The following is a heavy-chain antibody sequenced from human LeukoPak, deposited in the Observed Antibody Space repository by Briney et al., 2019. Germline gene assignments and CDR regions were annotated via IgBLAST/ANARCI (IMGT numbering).Heavy chain of an antibody. Sequence: GGSLRLSCVASGNYWMHWVRQAPGKGLEWVSAISGSGGSTYYADSVKGRFTISRDNSKNTLYLQMNSLRAEDTAVYYCAKAPLTTFTVTYHYFDYWGQGTLVTVSS. V-gene: IGHV3-23*01. J-gene: IGHJ4*02. D-gene: IGHD4-17*01. CDR2: ISGSGGST. CDR1: GNYW. CDR3: AKAPLTTFTVTYHYFDY.